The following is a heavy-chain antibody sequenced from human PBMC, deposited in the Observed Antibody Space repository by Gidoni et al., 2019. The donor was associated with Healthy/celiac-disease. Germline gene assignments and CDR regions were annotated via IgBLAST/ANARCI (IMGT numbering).Heavy chain of an antibody. V-gene: IGHV1-2*02. CDR1: GYPFTAYY. Sequence: QVQLVQSGAEVNKTGASVKVSCKASGYPFTAYYMHWVRQAPGQGLEGMGWINPNSGGTNYAQKCQGRVTMTRDTSISTAYMELSRLRSDDTAVYYCARADGITGTTVLDYWGQGTLVTVSS. D-gene: IGHD1-7*01. CDR3: ARADGITGTTVLDY. CDR2: INPNSGGT. J-gene: IGHJ4*02.